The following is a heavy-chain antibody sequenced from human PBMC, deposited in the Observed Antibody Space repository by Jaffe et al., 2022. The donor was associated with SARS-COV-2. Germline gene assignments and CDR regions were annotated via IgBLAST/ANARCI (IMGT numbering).Heavy chain of an antibody. D-gene: IGHD2-15*01. J-gene: IGHJ4*02. Sequence: QVQLQESGPGLVKPSETLSLTCTVSGGSISSYYWSWIRQPPGKGLEWIGYIYYSGSTNYNPSLKSRVTISVDTSKNQFSLKLSSVTAADTAVYYCARGCSGGSCYFDYWGQGTLVTVSS. CDR3: ARGCSGGSCYFDY. CDR1: GGSISSYY. CDR2: IYYSGST. V-gene: IGHV4-59*01.